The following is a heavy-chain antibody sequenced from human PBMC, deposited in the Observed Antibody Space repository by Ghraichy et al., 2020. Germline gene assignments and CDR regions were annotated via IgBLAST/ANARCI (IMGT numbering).Heavy chain of an antibody. Sequence: SETLSLTCTVSGGSISSYYWSWIRQPPGKGLEWIGYIYYSGSTNYNPSLKCRVTISVDTSKNQFSLKLSSVTAADTAVYYCARDHAYYNYDYDTWDYYYMDVWGKGTTVTVSS. CDR1: GGSISSYY. D-gene: IGHD3-16*01. CDR2: IYYSGST. J-gene: IGHJ6*03. V-gene: IGHV4-59*01. CDR3: ARDHAYYNYDYDTWDYYYMDV.